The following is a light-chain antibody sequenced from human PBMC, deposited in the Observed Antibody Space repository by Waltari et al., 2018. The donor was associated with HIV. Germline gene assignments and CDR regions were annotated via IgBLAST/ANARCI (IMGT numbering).Light chain of an antibody. J-gene: IGLJ2*01. CDR1: KLGDKY. Sequence: SYELTQPPSVSVSPGQTASITSSGDKLGDKYACWYQQKPGQSPVLVISQDSKRPSGIPERFSGSSSGNTATLTISGTQTLDEADYYCQAWDSSTVVFGGGTKLTVL. CDR3: QAWDSSTVV. CDR2: QDS. V-gene: IGLV3-1*01.